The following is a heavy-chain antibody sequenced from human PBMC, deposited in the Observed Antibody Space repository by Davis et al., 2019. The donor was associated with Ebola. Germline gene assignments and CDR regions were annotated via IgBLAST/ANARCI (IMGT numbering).Heavy chain of an antibody. V-gene: IGHV1-46*01. Sequence: ASVTVSCQAFGYTFPNYYVHSVRQAPGQALEWMGVINPSAGYTNYAQKFQGRVTITRDTSTSTVYMEVRRLRSDDTAVYYCARDGPDYYGLDVWGQGTAVTVSS. CDR1: GYTFPNYY. CDR2: INPSAGYT. J-gene: IGHJ6*02. CDR3: ARDGPDYYGLDV.